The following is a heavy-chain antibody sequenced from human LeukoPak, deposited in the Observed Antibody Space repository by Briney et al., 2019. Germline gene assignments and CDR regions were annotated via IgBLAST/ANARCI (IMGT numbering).Heavy chain of an antibody. D-gene: IGHD1-26*01. Sequence: PGGSLRLSCATSGFTFSTCAMSWVRQAPGKGLECVSGISGSGGTTNYADSVKGRFTISRDNSKNTLYLHVNSLRAEDTAVYYCARHTIGSPIYYFDYWGQGTLVTVSS. V-gene: IGHV3-23*01. CDR3: ARHTIGSPIYYFDY. CDR2: ISGSGGTT. CDR1: GFTFSTCA. J-gene: IGHJ4*02.